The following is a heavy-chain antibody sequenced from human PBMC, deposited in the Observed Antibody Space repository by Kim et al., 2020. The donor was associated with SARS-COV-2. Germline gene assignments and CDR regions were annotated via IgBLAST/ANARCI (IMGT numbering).Heavy chain of an antibody. J-gene: IGHJ4*02. D-gene: IGHD6-19*01. V-gene: IGHV3-30*04. CDR3: ARELGGWWGGVDY. CDR1: GFTFSSYA. Sequence: GGSLRLSCAASGFTFSSYAMHWVRQAPGKGLEWVAVISYDGSNKYYADSVKGRFTISRDNSKNTLYLQMNSLRAEDTAVYYCARELGGWWGGVDYWGQGTLVTVSS. CDR2: ISYDGSNK.